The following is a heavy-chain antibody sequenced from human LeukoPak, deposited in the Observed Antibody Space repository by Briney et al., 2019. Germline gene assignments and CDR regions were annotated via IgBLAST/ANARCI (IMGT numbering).Heavy chain of an antibody. J-gene: IGHJ4*02. CDR1: GGSISSYY. CDR3: ASRGYSYGYPFDY. D-gene: IGHD5-18*01. Sequence: SETLSLTCTVSGGSISSYYWSWIRQPPGKGLEWIGYIYYSGSTNYNPSLKSRVTISVDTSKNQFSLKLSSVTAADTAVYYCASRGYSYGYPFDYWGQGTLVTVSS. CDR2: IYYSGST. V-gene: IGHV4-59*08.